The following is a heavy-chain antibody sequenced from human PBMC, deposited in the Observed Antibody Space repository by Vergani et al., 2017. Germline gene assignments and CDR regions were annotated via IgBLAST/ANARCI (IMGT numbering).Heavy chain of an antibody. D-gene: IGHD5-12*01. CDR2: INPNSGGT. J-gene: IGHJ4*02. CDR1: GYTFTGYY. CDR3: ARGKWLRLIDY. Sequence: QVQLVQSGAEVKKPGASVKVSCKASGYTFTGYYMHWVRQAPGQGLEWMGRINPNSGGTNYDQKFQGRVTMSRDTSISTASMELSRLRSDDTAVYYCARGKWLRLIDYWGQGTLVTVSS. V-gene: IGHV1-2*06.